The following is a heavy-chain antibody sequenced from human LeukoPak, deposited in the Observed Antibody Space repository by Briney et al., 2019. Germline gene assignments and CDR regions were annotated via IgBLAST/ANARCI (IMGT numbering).Heavy chain of an antibody. V-gene: IGHV1-69*13. CDR3: ARDPGYYYDSSGMGDY. CDR2: IIPIFGTA. D-gene: IGHD3-22*01. Sequence: ASVNVSCKASGGTFSSYAISWVRQAPGQGREGMGGIIPIFGTANYAQKFQGRVTITADESTSTAYMELSSLRSDDTAVYYCARDPGYYYDSSGMGDYWGQGTLVTVSS. J-gene: IGHJ4*02. CDR1: GGTFSSYA.